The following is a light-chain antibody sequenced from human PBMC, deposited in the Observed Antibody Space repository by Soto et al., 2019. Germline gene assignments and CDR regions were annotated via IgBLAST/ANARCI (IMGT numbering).Light chain of an antibody. CDR2: GVS. V-gene: IGKV1-5*03. J-gene: IGKJ1*01. Sequence: DIQLTQSPSTLSASVGDSVTITCRASQTINNWLAWYQQKPGKAPKLLVFGVSTLQTGVPSRFSGSGSGTEFTLTINRLQPDDFATYYCQQYRSVPSWAFGQGTKVEV. CDR1: QTINNW. CDR3: QQYRSVPSWA.